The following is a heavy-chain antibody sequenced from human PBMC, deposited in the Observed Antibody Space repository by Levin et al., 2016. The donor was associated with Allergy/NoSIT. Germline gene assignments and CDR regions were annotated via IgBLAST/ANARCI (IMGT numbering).Heavy chain of an antibody. CDR2: IYYSGST. CDR3: ARGLYSSGWNPDY. Sequence: WIRQPPGKGLEWIGYIYYSGSTYYNPSLKSRVTISVDTSKNQFSLKLSSVTAADTAVYYCARGLYSSGWNPDYWGQGTLVTVSS. J-gene: IGHJ4*02. D-gene: IGHD6-19*01. V-gene: IGHV4-31*02.